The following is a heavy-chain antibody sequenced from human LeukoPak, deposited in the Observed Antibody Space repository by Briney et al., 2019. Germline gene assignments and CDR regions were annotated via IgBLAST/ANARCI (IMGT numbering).Heavy chain of an antibody. CDR2: TNPNSGKT. J-gene: IGHJ4*02. D-gene: IGHD6-13*01. V-gene: IGHV1-8*01. Sequence: GASVKVSCKASGYTFTSSDINWVRQAPGQGREWMGWTNPNSGKTGYARKFQGRVTMTKNTSISTAYMEVSSLGYDDTAIYYCARGRPGLASAGTYDFWGQGTLITVSS. CDR3: ARGRPGLASAGTYDF. CDR1: GYTFTSSD.